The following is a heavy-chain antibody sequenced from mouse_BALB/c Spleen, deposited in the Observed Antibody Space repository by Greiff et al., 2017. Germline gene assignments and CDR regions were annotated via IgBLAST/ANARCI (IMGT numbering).Heavy chain of an antibody. CDR3: VRPLYDGYPSWFAY. J-gene: IGHJ3*01. D-gene: IGHD2-3*01. V-gene: IGHV10S3*01. Sequence: VKDRFTISRDDSQSMLYLQMNNLKTEDTAMYYCVRPLYDGYPSWFAYWGQGTLVTVSA.